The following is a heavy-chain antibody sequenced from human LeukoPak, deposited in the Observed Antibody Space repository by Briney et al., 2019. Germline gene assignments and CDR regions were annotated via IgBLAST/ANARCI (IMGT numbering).Heavy chain of an antibody. Sequence: GGSLRLSCAASGFTFSSYGMSWVRQAPGKGLEWVSAITGSSGSAYYADSVKGRFTISRDNSKNTLYLQMNSLRAEDTAVYYCARGGWELLMPHAFDIWGQGTMVTVSS. CDR1: GFTFSSYG. D-gene: IGHD1-26*01. CDR3: ARGGWELLMPHAFDI. J-gene: IGHJ3*02. V-gene: IGHV3-23*01. CDR2: ITGSSGSA.